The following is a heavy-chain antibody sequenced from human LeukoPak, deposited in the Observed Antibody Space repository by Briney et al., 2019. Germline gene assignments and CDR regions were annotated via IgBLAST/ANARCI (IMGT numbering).Heavy chain of an antibody. Sequence: ASVKVSCKASGYTFTSYYMHWMRQAPGQGLELMGIINPSGGSTSYAQKFQGRVTMTRDTSTSTVYMELSSLRSEDTAVYYCAREASNDSSGSPFDYWGQGTLVTVSS. CDR1: GYTFTSYY. J-gene: IGHJ4*02. CDR2: INPSGGST. CDR3: AREASNDSSGSPFDY. V-gene: IGHV1-46*01. D-gene: IGHD3-22*01.